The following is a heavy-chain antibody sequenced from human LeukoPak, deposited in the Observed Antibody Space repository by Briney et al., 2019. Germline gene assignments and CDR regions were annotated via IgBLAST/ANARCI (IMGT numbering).Heavy chain of an antibody. J-gene: IGHJ6*02. CDR1: GGTFSSYA. D-gene: IGHD4-23*01. CDR3: ARGTTVVEAYGMDV. V-gene: IGHV1-69*04. CDR2: IIPIFGIA. Sequence: ASVMVSCKASGGTFSSYAISWVRQAPGQGLEWMGRIIPIFGIANYAQKFQGRVTITADKSTSTAYMELSSLRSEDTAVYYCARGTTVVEAYGMDVWGQGTTVTVSS.